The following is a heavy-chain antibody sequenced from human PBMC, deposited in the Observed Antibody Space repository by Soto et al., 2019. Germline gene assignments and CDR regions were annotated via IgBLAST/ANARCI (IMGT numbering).Heavy chain of an antibody. CDR3: ARDGYCSGCSCYFGDPDI. D-gene: IGHD2-15*01. V-gene: IGHV1-18*01. Sequence: ASVKVSCKASGYTFTSYGISWGRQAPGQGLEWMGWISAYNGNTNYAQKLQGRVTMTTDTSTSTAYMELRSLRSDDTALYYCARDGYCSGCSCYFGDPDIWGQGTMVTVSS. J-gene: IGHJ3*02. CDR2: ISAYNGNT. CDR1: GYTFTSYG.